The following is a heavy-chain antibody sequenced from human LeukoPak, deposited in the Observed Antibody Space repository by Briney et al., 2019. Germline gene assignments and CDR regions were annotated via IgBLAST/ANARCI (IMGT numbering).Heavy chain of an antibody. V-gene: IGHV3-74*01. CDR3: ASTMVRGVP. CDR1: GFTFSSYW. J-gene: IGHJ5*02. D-gene: IGHD3-10*01. Sequence: GGSLRLSCAASGFTFSSYWMHWVRQAPGKGLVWVSRIKSDGSSTNYADSVKGRFTISRDNAKNTLYLQMNSLRAEDTAVYYCASTMVRGVPWGQGTLVTVSS. CDR2: IKSDGSST.